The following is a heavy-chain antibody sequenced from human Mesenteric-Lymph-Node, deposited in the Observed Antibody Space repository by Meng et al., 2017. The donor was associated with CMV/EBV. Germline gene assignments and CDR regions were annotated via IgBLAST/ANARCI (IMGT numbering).Heavy chain of an antibody. CDR1: GGSISSSGYY. V-gene: IGHV4-39*07. CDR2: IYYSGST. J-gene: IGHJ4*02. Sequence: SETLSLTCTVSGGSISSSGYYWGWIRQPPGKGLEWIGSIYYSGSTYYNPSLKSRVTISVDTSKNQFSLKLSSVTAADTAVYYCARGGGSLQFDYWGQGTLVTVSS. CDR3: ARGGGSLQFDY. D-gene: IGHD1-26*01.